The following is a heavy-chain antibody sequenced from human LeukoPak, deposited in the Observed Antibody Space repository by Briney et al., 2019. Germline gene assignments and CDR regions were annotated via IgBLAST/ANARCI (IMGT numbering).Heavy chain of an antibody. V-gene: IGHV3-11*06. D-gene: IGHD3-10*01. J-gene: IGHJ6*02. Sequence: SMKGRFTISRDNANNSLYLQMNSLRAEDTAVYYCARALWSGPVYYGMDVWGQGTTVTVSS. CDR3: ARALWSGPVYYGMDV.